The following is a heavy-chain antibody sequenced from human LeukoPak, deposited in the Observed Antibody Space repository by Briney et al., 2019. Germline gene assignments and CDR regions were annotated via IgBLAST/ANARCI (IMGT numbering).Heavy chain of an antibody. CDR1: GFTFSSYA. Sequence: GGSLRLSCAASGFTFSSYAMSWVRQAPGKGLEWVSAISGSGGRTYYADSVKGRFTISRDNSKNTLYLQMNSLRAEDTAVYYCARVGCSSTSCTIPDYWGQGTLVTVSS. D-gene: IGHD2-2*01. V-gene: IGHV3-23*01. CDR2: ISGSGGRT. J-gene: IGHJ4*02. CDR3: ARVGCSSTSCTIPDY.